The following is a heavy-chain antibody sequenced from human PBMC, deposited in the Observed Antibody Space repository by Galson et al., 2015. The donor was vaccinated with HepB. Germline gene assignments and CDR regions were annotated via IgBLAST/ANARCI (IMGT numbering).Heavy chain of an antibody. J-gene: IGHJ4*02. CDR1: GYTLTELS. Sequence: SVKVSCKVSGYTLTELSMHWVRQAPGKGLEWMGGFDPEDGETIYAQKFQGRVTMTEDTSTDTAYMELSSLRSEDTAVYYCATAGYIVVVPAAGVFDYWGQGTLVTVSS. CDR2: FDPEDGET. V-gene: IGHV1-24*01. CDR3: ATAGYIVVVPAAGVFDY. D-gene: IGHD2-2*01.